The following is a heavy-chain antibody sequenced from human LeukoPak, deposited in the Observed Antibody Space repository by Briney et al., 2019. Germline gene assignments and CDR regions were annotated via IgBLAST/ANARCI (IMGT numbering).Heavy chain of an antibody. V-gene: IGHV3-23*01. Sequence: PGGSLRLSCAASGFTFSSYAMTWVRQAPGKGLEWVSSLSGSGGGTWYAGPVKGRFTISRDNSNNVMYLQMNSLRAEDTAIYYCAEDRTPYSRSGGYYLGAFDLWGHGTMVIVSS. CDR3: AEDRTPYSRSGGYYLGAFDL. J-gene: IGHJ3*01. CDR2: LSGSGGGT. D-gene: IGHD3-10*01. CDR1: GFTFSSYA.